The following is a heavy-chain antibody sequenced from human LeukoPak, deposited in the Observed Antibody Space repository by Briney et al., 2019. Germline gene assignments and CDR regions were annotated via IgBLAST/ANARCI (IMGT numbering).Heavy chain of an antibody. J-gene: IGHJ3*02. CDR1: GFTFSSYS. V-gene: IGHV3-48*02. D-gene: IGHD1-20*01. CDR3: ARDNFDAFDI. CDR2: ISRSSSNI. Sequence: PGGSLRLSCAASGFTFSSYSMNWVRQAPGKGLEWVSHISRSSSNIYYADSVKGRFTISRDNAKNFLYLQMNSLRDEGTAMYYCARDNFDAFDIWGQGTMVTVSS.